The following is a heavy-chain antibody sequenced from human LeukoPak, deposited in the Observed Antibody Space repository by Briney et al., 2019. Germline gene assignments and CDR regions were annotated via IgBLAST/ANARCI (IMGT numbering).Heavy chain of an antibody. CDR1: GYTFTSYG. V-gene: IGHV1-18*01. Sequence: ASVKVSCKASGYTFTSYGISWVRQAPGQGLEWMGWISAYNGNTNYAQKLQGRVTMTTDTSTSTAYMELRGLRSDDTAVYYCARGNDILTGYHNFPRYYYYYYGMDVWGQGTTVTVSS. CDR2: ISAYNGNT. D-gene: IGHD3-9*01. J-gene: IGHJ6*02. CDR3: ARGNDILTGYHNFPRYYYYYYGMDV.